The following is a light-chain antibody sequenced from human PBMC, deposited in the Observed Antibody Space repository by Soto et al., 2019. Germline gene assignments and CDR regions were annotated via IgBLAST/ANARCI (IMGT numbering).Light chain of an antibody. Sequence: DIQITHPPSNHSGSLVDRFTITSRASQTVSSWLASYQQKTGKAPKLLIYNAATLKSGVPSRFSGSGAGTEFTLTISSLQPDDFATYYCQHYNSYSEAFGQGTKVDIK. CDR3: QHYNSYSEA. V-gene: IGKV1-5*03. CDR2: NAA. J-gene: IGKJ1*01. CDR1: QTVSSW.